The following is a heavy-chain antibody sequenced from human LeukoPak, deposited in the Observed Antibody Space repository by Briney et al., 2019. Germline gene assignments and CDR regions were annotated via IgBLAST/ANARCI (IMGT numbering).Heavy chain of an antibody. CDR2: ISSSTSYI. V-gene: IGHV3-21*01. CDR1: GFTFSSYS. CDR3: ARGPQGKSGSPPYYFDY. D-gene: IGHD1-26*01. J-gene: IGHJ4*02. Sequence: PGGSLRLSCAASGFTFSSYSMNWVRQAPGKGLEWVSSISSSTSYIYYADSVKGRFTISRDNAKNSLYLHMNSLRAEDTAVYYCARGPQGKSGSPPYYFDYWGQGTLVTVSS.